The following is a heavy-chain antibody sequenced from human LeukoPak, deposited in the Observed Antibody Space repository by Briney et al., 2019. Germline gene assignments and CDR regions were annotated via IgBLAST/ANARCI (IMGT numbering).Heavy chain of an antibody. Sequence: PGGSLRLSCAASGFTFSSHAMSWGRQAPGRGLEWVANIKQDGSEKYYVDSVKGRFTISRDNAKNSLYLQMNSLRAEDTAVYYCARADSSIAARLSRSSIFNYYYYMDVWGKGTTVTVSS. V-gene: IGHV3-7*01. J-gene: IGHJ6*03. CDR1: GFTFSSHA. CDR2: IKQDGSEK. D-gene: IGHD6-6*01. CDR3: ARADSSIAARLSRSSIFNYYYYMDV.